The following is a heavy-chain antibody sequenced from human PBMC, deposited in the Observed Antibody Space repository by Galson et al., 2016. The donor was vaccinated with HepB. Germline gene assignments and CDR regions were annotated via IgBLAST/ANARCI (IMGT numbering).Heavy chain of an antibody. CDR2: IWYDGSNK. V-gene: IGHV3-33*01. CDR3: ATNGDGYNYFLY. CDR1: GFTFSSYG. Sequence: SLRLSCAASGFTFSSYGMHWVRQAPGKGLEWVAVIWYDGSNKYYADSVKGRFTISRDNSKNTLYLQMSSLRAEDTAVYYCATNGDGYNYFLYWGQGTLVTVSS. J-gene: IGHJ4*02. D-gene: IGHD5-24*01.